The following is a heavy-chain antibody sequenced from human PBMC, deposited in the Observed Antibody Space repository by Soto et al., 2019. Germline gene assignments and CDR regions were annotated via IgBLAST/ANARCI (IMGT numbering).Heavy chain of an antibody. CDR3: ARDRLGSGRYLAFDP. CDR2: VQDSGGT. V-gene: IGHV4-59*01. J-gene: IGHJ5*02. CDR1: GGSISGFY. D-gene: IGHD3-10*01. Sequence: SETLSLTCAVSGGSISGFYWSWIRQSPGEGPEWIGYVQDSGGTNYNPSLKTRVTISVDTSKNQFSLKLSSVTAADTAVYYWARDRLGSGRYLAFDPWGQGILVTVSS.